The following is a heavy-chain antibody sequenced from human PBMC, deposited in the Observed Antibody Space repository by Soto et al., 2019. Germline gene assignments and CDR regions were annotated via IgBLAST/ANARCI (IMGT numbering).Heavy chain of an antibody. J-gene: IGHJ6*02. V-gene: IGHV1-69*06. CDR1: GGTFSSYA. CDR2: IIPIFGTA. D-gene: IGHD5-12*01. Sequence: SVKVSCKASGGTFSSYAISWVRQAPGQGLEWMGGIIPIFGTANYAQKFQGRVTITADKSTSTAYMELSSLRSEDTAVYYCARDDFPTRDGYNDYYYYGMDVWGQGTTVTVSS. CDR3: ARDDFPTRDGYNDYYYYGMDV.